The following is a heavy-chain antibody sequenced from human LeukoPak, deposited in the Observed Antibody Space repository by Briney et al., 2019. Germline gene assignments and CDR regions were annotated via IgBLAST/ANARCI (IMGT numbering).Heavy chain of an antibody. Sequence: GGSLRLSCAASGFTFSSYAMSWVRQAPGKGLEWVSAISGSGGSTYYADSVKGRFTISRDNSKKTLYLQMNSLRAEDTAVYYCAKLGGSTSCCDAFDIWGQGTMVTVSS. V-gene: IGHV3-23*01. D-gene: IGHD2-2*01. CDR1: GFTFSSYA. J-gene: IGHJ3*02. CDR2: ISGSGGST. CDR3: AKLGGSTSCCDAFDI.